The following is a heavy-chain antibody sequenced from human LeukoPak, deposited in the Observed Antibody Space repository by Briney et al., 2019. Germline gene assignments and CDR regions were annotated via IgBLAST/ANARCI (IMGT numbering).Heavy chain of an antibody. CDR3: ARDLGYSSGWPGYYYYGMDV. J-gene: IGHJ6*02. Sequence: ASVKVSCKASGYTLTSYGISWVRQAPGQGLEWMGWISAYNGNTNYAQKLQGRVTMTTDTSTSTAYMELRSLRSDDTAVYYCARDLGYSSGWPGYYYYGMDVWGQGTTVTVSS. CDR1: GYTLTSYG. CDR2: ISAYNGNT. V-gene: IGHV1-18*01. D-gene: IGHD6-19*01.